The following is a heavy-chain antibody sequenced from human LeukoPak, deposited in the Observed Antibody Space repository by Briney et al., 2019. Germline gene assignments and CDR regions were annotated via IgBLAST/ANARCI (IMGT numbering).Heavy chain of an antibody. V-gene: IGHV3-30-3*01. Sequence: PGGSLRLSCAASGFTFRSYAMHWVRQAPGKGLEWVAVISYDGSNKYYADSVKGRFTISRDKSKNTLYLQMNSLRAGDTAVYYCARYSNPPLRGVTTGYYYYYGMDVWGQGTTVSVSS. CDR2: ISYDGSNK. D-gene: IGHD4-17*01. J-gene: IGHJ6*02. CDR1: GFTFRSYA. CDR3: ARYSNPPLRGVTTGYYYYYGMDV.